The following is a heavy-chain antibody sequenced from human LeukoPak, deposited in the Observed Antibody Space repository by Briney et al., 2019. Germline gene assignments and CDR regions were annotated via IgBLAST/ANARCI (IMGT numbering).Heavy chain of an antibody. CDR2: IIPIFGTA. Sequence: SVKVSCKASGGTFSSYAISWVRQAPGQGLEWMGGIIPIFGTANYAQKFQGRVTITADESTSTAYMELSSLRSEDTAVYYCARAYGSGSYFDYWGQGTLVTVSS. V-gene: IGHV1-69*13. J-gene: IGHJ4*02. CDR3: ARAYGSGSYFDY. D-gene: IGHD3-10*01. CDR1: GGTFSSYA.